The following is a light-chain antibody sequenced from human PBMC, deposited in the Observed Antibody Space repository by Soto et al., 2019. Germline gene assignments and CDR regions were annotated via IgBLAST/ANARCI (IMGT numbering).Light chain of an antibody. CDR1: QSISRF. CDR3: QQSHSLPLT. V-gene: IGKV1-39*01. J-gene: IGKJ4*01. Sequence: DIQMTQSPSSLSASVGDRVIIPCRASQSISRFLNWYQQKPGQAPKLLIYGASRLQSGVPSRFSGGGSGTDFTLTISSLHPEDFATYYCQQSHSLPLTFGGGTKVETK. CDR2: GAS.